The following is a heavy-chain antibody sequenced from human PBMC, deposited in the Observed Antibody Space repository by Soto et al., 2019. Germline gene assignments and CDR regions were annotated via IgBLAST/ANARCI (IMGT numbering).Heavy chain of an antibody. CDR3: AGLYHYDSSGYYDY. Sequence: ASVKVSCKASGYTFTSYAMHWVRQAPGQRLEWMGWINAGNGNTKYSQKFQGRVTITRDTSASTAYMELSSLTSEDTAVYYCAGLYHYDSSGYYDYWGQGSRGTVSS. D-gene: IGHD3-22*01. V-gene: IGHV1-3*01. CDR1: GYTFTSYA. CDR2: INAGNGNT. J-gene: IGHJ4*02.